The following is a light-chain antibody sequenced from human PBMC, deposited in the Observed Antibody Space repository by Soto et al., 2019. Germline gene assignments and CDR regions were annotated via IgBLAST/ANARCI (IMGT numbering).Light chain of an antibody. J-gene: IGLJ2*01. CDR2: VNSDGSH. V-gene: IGLV4-69*01. CDR3: QTWGSGIVV. CDR1: NGHSSYA. Sequence: QSVLTQSPSASASLGASVKLTCTLNNGHSSYAIAWHQQQPEKGPRYLMKVNSDGSHRKGDGIPDRFSGSSSGAERYLTISSLQSEDEADYYCQTWGSGIVVFGRGTKLTVL.